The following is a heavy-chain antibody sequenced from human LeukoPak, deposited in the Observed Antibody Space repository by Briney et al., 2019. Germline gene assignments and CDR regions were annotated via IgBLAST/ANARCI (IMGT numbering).Heavy chain of an antibody. J-gene: IGHJ6*02. Sequence: GGSLRLSCAASGFTFSSYSMNWVRQAPGKGLEWVSSISSSSSYIYYADSVKGRFTISRDNAKNSLYLQMNSLRAEDTAVYYCARYSHYYDSSGLYYYGMDVWGQGTMVTVSS. V-gene: IGHV3-21*01. CDR3: ARYSHYYDSSGLYYYGMDV. CDR2: ISSSSSYI. D-gene: IGHD3-22*01. CDR1: GFTFSSYS.